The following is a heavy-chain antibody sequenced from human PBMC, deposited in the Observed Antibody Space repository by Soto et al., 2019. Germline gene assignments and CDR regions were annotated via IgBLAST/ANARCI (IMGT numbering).Heavy chain of an antibody. D-gene: IGHD4-4*01. CDR1: GGTFSSYA. Sequence: QVQLVQSGAAVKKPGSSVKVSCTASGGTFSSYAISWVRQAPGQGLEWMGGIIPIFGTANYAQKFQGRVTITADESTSTAYMELSSLRSEDTAVYYCAREFQGYSNYANWFDPWGQGTLVTVSS. J-gene: IGHJ5*02. CDR3: AREFQGYSNYANWFDP. CDR2: IIPIFGTA. V-gene: IGHV1-69*12.